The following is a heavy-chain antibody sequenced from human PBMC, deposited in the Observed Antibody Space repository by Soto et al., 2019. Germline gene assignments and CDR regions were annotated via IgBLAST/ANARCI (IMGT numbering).Heavy chain of an antibody. V-gene: IGHV3-9*01. Sequence: EVQLVESGGGLVQPGRSLRLSCAASGFTFDDYAMHWVRQAPGKGLEWVSGISWNSGSIGYADSVKGRFTISRDNAKNSLYLQMNSLRAEDTALYYCAKDRHSSGWYGGEDYWGQGTLVTVSS. CDR2: ISWNSGSI. J-gene: IGHJ4*02. CDR3: AKDRHSSGWYGGEDY. D-gene: IGHD6-19*01. CDR1: GFTFDDYA.